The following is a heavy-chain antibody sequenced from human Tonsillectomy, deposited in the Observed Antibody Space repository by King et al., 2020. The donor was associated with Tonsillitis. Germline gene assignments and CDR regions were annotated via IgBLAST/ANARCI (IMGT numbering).Heavy chain of an antibody. CDR3: ARAPRPGHSSSWYYYFDL. V-gene: IGHV3-30*04. CDR1: GFTFSDYD. Sequence: VQLVESGGGVVQPGRSLRLSCSASGFTFSDYDVHWVRQAPGKGLEWVAVISSDGMQKYYSDSVEGRFTISRDNYKNTLHVHMSSLRAADTAVYYCARAPRPGHSSSWYYYFDLWRRGTLDTVSS. CDR2: ISSDGMQK. D-gene: IGHD6-13*01. J-gene: IGHJ2*01.